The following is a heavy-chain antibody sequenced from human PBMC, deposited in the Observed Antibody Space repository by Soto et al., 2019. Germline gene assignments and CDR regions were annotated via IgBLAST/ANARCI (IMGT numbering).Heavy chain of an antibody. CDR3: ARGPITMVRGKNNRGGYYYMDV. J-gene: IGHJ6*03. V-gene: IGHV4-34*01. D-gene: IGHD3-10*01. Sequence: SETLSLTCAVYGGSFSGYYWSWIRQPPGKGLEWIGEINHSGSTNYNPSLKSRVTISVDTSKNQFSLKLSSVTAADTAVYYCARGPITMVRGKNNRGGYYYMDVWGKGTTVTVSS. CDR1: GGSFSGYY. CDR2: INHSGST.